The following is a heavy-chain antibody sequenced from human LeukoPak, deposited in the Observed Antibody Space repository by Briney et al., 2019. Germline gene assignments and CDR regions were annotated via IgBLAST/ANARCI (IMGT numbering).Heavy chain of an antibody. Sequence: ASVKVSCKASGYTFTGYYMHWVRQAPGQGLEWMGWINPNSGGTNYAQKFQGRVTMTRDTSISTAYMEMRRLRSDDTAVYYCAREGGVVEGMLYVHPKDEGYYGMDVWGQGTTVTVSS. D-gene: IGHD3-10*02. J-gene: IGHJ6*02. CDR1: GYTFTGYY. CDR3: AREGGVVEGMLYVHPKDEGYYGMDV. CDR2: INPNSGGT. V-gene: IGHV1-2*02.